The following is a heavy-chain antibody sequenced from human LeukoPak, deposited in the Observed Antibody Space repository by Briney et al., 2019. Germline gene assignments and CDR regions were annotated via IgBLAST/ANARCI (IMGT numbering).Heavy chain of an antibody. Sequence: PSRTLSLTCTVSGGSISSGGYYWSWIRQHPGKGLEWIGYIYYSGSTYYNPSLKSRVTISVDTSKNQFSLKLSSVTAADTAVYYCARNYGDYVSGFDYWGQGTLVTVSS. CDR1: GGSISSGGYY. D-gene: IGHD4-17*01. J-gene: IGHJ4*02. CDR2: IYYSGST. CDR3: ARNYGDYVSGFDY. V-gene: IGHV4-31*03.